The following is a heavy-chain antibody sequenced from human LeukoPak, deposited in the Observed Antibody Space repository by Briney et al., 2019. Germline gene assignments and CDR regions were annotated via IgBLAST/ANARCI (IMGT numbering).Heavy chain of an antibody. CDR1: GFTFSNYG. J-gene: IGHJ4*02. D-gene: IGHD5-12*01. CDR2: IWYDGSNK. Sequence: GGSLRLSCAASGFTFSNYGMHWVRQAPGKGLEWVTVIWYDGSNKYYADSVKGRFTISRDNSKNTLYLQMNSLRAEDTAVYYCARGHGNSGGDYWGQGTLVAVSS. CDR3: ARGHGNSGGDY. V-gene: IGHV3-33*08.